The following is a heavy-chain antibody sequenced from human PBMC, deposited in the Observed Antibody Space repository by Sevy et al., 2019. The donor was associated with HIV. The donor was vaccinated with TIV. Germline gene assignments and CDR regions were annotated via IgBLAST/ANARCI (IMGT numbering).Heavy chain of an antibody. CDR1: GFTFSDYS. Sequence: GGSLRLSCAASGFTFSDYSISWVRQAPGRGLEWVSSISTTSSYIYYADSVKGRFTISRDNAKNSVYLQMNSLRAEDTAVYYWTKGAFSTLGGGAELLSGYSQVYDAFDTWGQGTMVTVSS. D-gene: IGHD3-3*01. J-gene: IGHJ3*02. V-gene: IGHV3-21*01. CDR3: TKGAFSTLGGGAELLSGYSQVYDAFDT. CDR2: ISTTSSYI.